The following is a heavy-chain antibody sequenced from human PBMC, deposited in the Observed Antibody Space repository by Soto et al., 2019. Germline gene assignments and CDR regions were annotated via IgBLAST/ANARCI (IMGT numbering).Heavy chain of an antibody. CDR2: IKQDGSEK. V-gene: IGHV3-7*04. D-gene: IGHD3-22*01. Sequence: EVQLVESGGGLVQPGGSLRLSCAASGFTFSSYWMSWVRQAPGKGLEWVANIKQDGSEKWYVDSVKGRFTISRDNAKKSLYLQMNSLRVEDTAVYYCARGEYQDSSGPFSDAFAIWGQGTMVTVSS. J-gene: IGHJ3*02. CDR3: ARGEYQDSSGPFSDAFAI. CDR1: GFTFSSYW.